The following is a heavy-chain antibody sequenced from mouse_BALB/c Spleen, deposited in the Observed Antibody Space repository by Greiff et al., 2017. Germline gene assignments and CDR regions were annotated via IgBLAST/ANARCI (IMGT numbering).Heavy chain of an antibody. CDR3: ARANYGSRPYAMDY. Sequence: EVMLVESGGGLVKPGGSLKLSCAASGFTFSSYAMSWVRQSPEKRLEWVAEISSGGSYTYYPDTVTGRFTISRDNAKNTLYLEMSSLRSEDTAMYYCARANYGSRPYAMDYWGQGTSVTVSS. V-gene: IGHV5-9-4*01. CDR2: ISSGGSYT. J-gene: IGHJ4*01. D-gene: IGHD1-1*01. CDR1: GFTFSSYA.